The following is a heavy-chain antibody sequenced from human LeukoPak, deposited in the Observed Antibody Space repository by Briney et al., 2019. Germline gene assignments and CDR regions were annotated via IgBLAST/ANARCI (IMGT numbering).Heavy chain of an antibody. CDR2: IYYTGKT. J-gene: IGHJ4*02. Sequence: SETLSLTCTVSGGSVSSGSYYWSWIRQPPGKALEWIGYIYYTGKTYYNPSLEGRVTILVDTSRNHFSVKLSSVTAADTAVYYCARSQNYYGSGDYWSQGTLVTVSS. CDR1: GGSVSSGSYY. V-gene: IGHV4-61*03. CDR3: ARSQNYYGSGDY. D-gene: IGHD3-10*01.